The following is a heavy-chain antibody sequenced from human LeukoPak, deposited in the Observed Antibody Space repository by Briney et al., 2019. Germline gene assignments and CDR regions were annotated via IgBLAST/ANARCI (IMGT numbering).Heavy chain of an antibody. CDR1: GFTFSSYG. J-gene: IGHJ4*02. D-gene: IGHD6-13*01. CDR3: AKAPKYSSSWYVDY. Sequence: GRSLRLSCAASGFTFSSYGMHWVRQAPGKGLEWVAVIWYDGSNKYYADSVKGRFTISRDNSKNTLYLQMNSLRAEDTAVYYCAKAPKYSSSWYVDYWGQGTLVTVSS. CDR2: IWYDGSNK. V-gene: IGHV3-33*06.